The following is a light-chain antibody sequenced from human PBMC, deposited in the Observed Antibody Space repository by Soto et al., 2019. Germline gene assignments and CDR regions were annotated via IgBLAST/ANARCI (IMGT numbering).Light chain of an antibody. CDR3: SSYTSSSILV. CDR1: SSDVGGYNY. Sequence: QSVLTQPASVSGSAGQSITSSCTGTSSDVGGYNYVSWYQQHPGKAPKLLIYDVSNRPSGVSNRFSGSKSGNTASLTISGLQAEDEADYYCSSYTSSSILVFGGGTKLTVL. J-gene: IGLJ2*01. V-gene: IGLV2-14*01. CDR2: DVS.